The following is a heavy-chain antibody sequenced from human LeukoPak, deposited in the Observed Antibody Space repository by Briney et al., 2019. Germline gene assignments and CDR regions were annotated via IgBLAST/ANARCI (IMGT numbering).Heavy chain of an antibody. Sequence: PGESLRLSCSGSGFTFGTYWMSWVRQAPGKGLEWVANIKPDGGQKYYVDSVKGRFTIPRDNAKNSLYLQMDNLRAEDTAVYFCARDRESNWYPFLDCWGQGTLVTVSS. D-gene: IGHD1-20*01. CDR2: IKPDGGQK. V-gene: IGHV3-7*03. CDR3: ARDRESNWYPFLDC. CDR1: GFTFGTYW. J-gene: IGHJ4*02.